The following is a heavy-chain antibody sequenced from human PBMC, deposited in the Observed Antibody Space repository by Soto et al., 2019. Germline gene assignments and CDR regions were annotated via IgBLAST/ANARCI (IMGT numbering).Heavy chain of an antibody. V-gene: IGHV4-39*01. J-gene: IGHJ5*02. CDR1: GGSISSSSYY. CDR2: IYYSGST. D-gene: IGHD3-10*01. CDR3: ARQRHRGWFDP. Sequence: PSETLSLTCTVSGGSISSSSYYWGWIRQPPGKGLEWIGSIYYSGSTYYNPSLKSRVTISVDTSKNQFSLKLSSVTAADTAVYYCARQRHRGWFDPWGQGTLVTVSS.